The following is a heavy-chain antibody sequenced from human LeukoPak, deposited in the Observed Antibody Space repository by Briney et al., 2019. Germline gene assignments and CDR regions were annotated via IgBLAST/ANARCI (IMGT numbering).Heavy chain of an antibody. Sequence: ASVKVSCKASGYTFTSYDFNWVRQATGQRPEWMGWMSPNSGDTGYAQKFQDRVTMTRNTSISTAYMELSSLRSDDTAVYYCARGPPSWGYDYLGPGTLVTVSS. D-gene: IGHD2-2*01. CDR1: GYTFTSYD. CDR3: ARGPPSWGYDY. J-gene: IGHJ4*02. CDR2: MSPNSGDT. V-gene: IGHV1-8*01.